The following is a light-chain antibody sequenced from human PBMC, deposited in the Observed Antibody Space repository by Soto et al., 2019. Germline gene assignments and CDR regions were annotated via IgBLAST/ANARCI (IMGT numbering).Light chain of an antibody. Sequence: QSALTQPASVSGSPGQSITISCTGTDSDVGNYNYVSWYQHHPGKAPKLMIYGVSNRPSGVSNRFSGSKSANTASLTISGLQAQDEADYYCGSYTGSIYVFGTGTKVTVL. J-gene: IGLJ1*01. CDR1: DSDVGNYNY. CDR3: GSYTGSIYV. CDR2: GVS. V-gene: IGLV2-14*01.